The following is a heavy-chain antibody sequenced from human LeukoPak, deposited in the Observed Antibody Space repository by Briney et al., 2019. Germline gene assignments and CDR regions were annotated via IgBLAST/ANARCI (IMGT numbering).Heavy chain of an antibody. J-gene: IGHJ6*03. V-gene: IGHV1-8*01. CDR1: GYTFTSYD. CDR3: ARGPYYYGSGSYLSYYYMDV. CDR2: MNPNSGNT. Sequence: ASVKVSCKASGYTFTSYDINWVRQATGQGLEWMGWMNPNSGNTGYAQKFQGRVTMTRNTSISTACMELSSLRSEDTAVYYCARGPYYYGSGSYLSYYYMDVWGKGTTVTVSS. D-gene: IGHD3-10*01.